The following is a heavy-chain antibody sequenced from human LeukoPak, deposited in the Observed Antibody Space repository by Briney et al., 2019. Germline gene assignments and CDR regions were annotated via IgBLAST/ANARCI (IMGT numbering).Heavy chain of an antibody. CDR3: ARDGEAMVYFDY. D-gene: IGHD5-18*01. CDR1: GFTFSSYA. CDR2: ISYDGSNK. J-gene: IGHJ4*02. V-gene: IGHV3-30*04. Sequence: GGSLGLSCAASGFTFSSYAMHWVRQAPGKGLEWVAVISYDGSNKYYADSVKGRFTISRDNSKNTLYLQMNSLRAEDTAVYYCARDGEAMVYFDYWGQGTLVTVSS.